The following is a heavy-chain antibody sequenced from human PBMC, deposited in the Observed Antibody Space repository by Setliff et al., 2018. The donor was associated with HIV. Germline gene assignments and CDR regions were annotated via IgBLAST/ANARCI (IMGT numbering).Heavy chain of an antibody. J-gene: IGHJ4*01. CDR3: VRSVEYGFDT. V-gene: IGHV3-48*04. CDR1: GFNFNIFS. CDR2: ITSNEVRI. Sequence: PGGSLRLSCAASGFNFNIFSMNWVRQAPGKGLEWVSCITSNEVRIYYADSVRGRFTISRNNAKNSLFLQMNSLTAEDTAVYYCVRSVEYGFDTWGQGNAGHRLL. D-gene: IGHD2-8*02.